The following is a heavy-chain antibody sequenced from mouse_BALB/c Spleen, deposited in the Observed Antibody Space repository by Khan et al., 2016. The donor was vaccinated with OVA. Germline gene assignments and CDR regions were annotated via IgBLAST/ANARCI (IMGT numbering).Heavy chain of an antibody. CDR2: IHYSGST. CDR1: GYSITSGYS. D-gene: IGHD1-1*01. CDR3: ARSVTTVVAYWYFDV. Sequence: EVQLQESGPDLVKPSQSLSLTCTVTGYSITSGYSWHWIRQFPGNKLEWMGYIHYSGSTNYNPSLKSRISITRDTSKNQFFLQLNSVTTEDTATYYGARSVTTVVAYWYFDVWGAGTTVTVSS. J-gene: IGHJ1*01. V-gene: IGHV3-1*02.